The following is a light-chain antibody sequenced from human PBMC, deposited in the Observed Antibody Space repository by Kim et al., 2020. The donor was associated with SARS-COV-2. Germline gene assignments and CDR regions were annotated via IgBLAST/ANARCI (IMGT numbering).Light chain of an antibody. V-gene: IGKV3-20*01. CDR3: QQYGTSPWT. CDR1: HSVTCRY. J-gene: IGKJ1*01. CDR2: GAS. Sequence: APGDRATHSCKARHSVTCRYLAGYPPTPRQAPTLLIYGASSRAPGIPDSLSGRGSGPDFTLTISSLEPEDFSVYYCQQYGTSPWTFGQGTKVDSK.